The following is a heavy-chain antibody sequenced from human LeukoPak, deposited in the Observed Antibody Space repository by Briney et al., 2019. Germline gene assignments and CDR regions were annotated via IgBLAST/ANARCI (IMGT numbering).Heavy chain of an antibody. CDR3: TKGGPLVREEKLADPIFDY. Sequence: ASVKVSCKASGYTFTAYYMRWVRQAPGQGLEWMGWISPNSGSTHYGQKLQGRITLTRDTSTSTAYMELSRLTSDDTAVYYCTKGGPLVREEKLADPIFDYSGEGTLVTVSP. J-gene: IGHJ4*02. CDR2: ISPNSGST. D-gene: IGHD3-10*01. V-gene: IGHV1-2*02. CDR1: GYTFTAYY.